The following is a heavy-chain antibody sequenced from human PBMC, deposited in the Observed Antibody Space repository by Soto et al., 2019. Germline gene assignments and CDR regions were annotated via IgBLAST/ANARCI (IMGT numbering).Heavy chain of an antibody. CDR3: AYGSGSYPGREPVDP. CDR2: IIPILGIA. Sequence: QVQLVQSGAEVKKPGSSVKVSCKASGGTFSSYTISWVRQATGQGLEWMGRIIPILGIANYAQKFQGRVKDTADRSTSTAHMELSSLRSDDTAVYYCAYGSGSYPGREPVDPWGQGTLVTVSS. CDR1: GGTFSSYT. D-gene: IGHD3-10*01. J-gene: IGHJ5*02. V-gene: IGHV1-69*02.